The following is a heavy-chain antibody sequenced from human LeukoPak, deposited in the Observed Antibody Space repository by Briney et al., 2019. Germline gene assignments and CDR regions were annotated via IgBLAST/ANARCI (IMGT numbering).Heavy chain of an antibody. V-gene: IGHV4-59*01. D-gene: IGHD3-10*01. CDR1: GGSISSYY. CDR2: IYYSGST. CDR3: AREGRWFGDFSTFDP. J-gene: IGHJ5*02. Sequence: SETLSLTCTVSGGSISSYYWSWIRQPPGKGLEWIGYIYYSGSTNYNPSLKSRVTISVDTSKNQFSLKLSSVTAADTAVYYCAREGRWFGDFSTFDPWGQGTLVTV.